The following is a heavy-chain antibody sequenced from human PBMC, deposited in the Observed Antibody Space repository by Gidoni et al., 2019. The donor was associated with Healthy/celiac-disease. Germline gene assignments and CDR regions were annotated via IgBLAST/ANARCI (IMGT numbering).Heavy chain of an antibody. V-gene: IGHV3-23*01. CDR2: ISGSGGST. CDR1: GFNFGTYA. D-gene: IGHD5-12*01. Sequence: EGQLLESGGGLVQPGGSLRLYCAASGFNFGTYAMRWVRQAPGKGLEWVSAISGSGGSTYYADSVKGRFTISRDNSKNTLYLQMNSLRAEDTAVYYCAKVLGWLQLLSPFDYWGQGTLVTVSS. CDR3: AKVLGWLQLLSPFDY. J-gene: IGHJ4*02.